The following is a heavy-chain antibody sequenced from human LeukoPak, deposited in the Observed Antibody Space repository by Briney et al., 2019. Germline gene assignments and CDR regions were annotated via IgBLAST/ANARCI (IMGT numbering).Heavy chain of an antibody. CDR2: IIPIFGTA. J-gene: IGHJ6*03. CDR3: ARGSGLRGVPWWYYYYYMDV. Sequence: ASVKVSCKASGGTFSSYAISWVRQAPGQGLEWMGGIIPIFGTANYAQKFQGRVTITADKSTSTAYMELSSLRSEDTAVYYCARGSGLRGVPWWYYYYYMDVWGKGTTVTVSS. CDR1: GGTFSSYA. D-gene: IGHD2-15*01. V-gene: IGHV1-69*06.